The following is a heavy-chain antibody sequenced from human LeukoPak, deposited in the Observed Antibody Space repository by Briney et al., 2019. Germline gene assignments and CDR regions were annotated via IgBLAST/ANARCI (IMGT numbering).Heavy chain of an antibody. D-gene: IGHD3-22*01. CDR2: MNPNSGNT. V-gene: IGHV1-8*01. J-gene: IGHJ3*02. Sequence: GASVKVSCKASGYTFTSYDINWVRQAPGQGLEWMGWMNPNSGNTGYAQKFQGRVTVTRNTSISTAYMELSSLRSEDTAVYYCATRRYSSGYYYQRAFDIWGQGTMVTVSS. CDR3: ATRRYSSGYYYQRAFDI. CDR1: GYTFTSYD.